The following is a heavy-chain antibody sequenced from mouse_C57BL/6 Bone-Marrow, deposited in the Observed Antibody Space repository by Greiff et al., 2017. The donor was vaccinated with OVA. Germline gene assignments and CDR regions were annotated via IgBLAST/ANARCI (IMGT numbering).Heavy chain of an antibody. J-gene: IGHJ2*01. Sequence: EVQLQQSGAELVRPGASVKLSCTASGFNIKDDYMHWVKQRPEQGLEWIGWIDPENGDTEYASKFQGKATITADTSSKTAYLQLSSLTSEDTAVYYCTTDGYYWDPSYFDYWGQGTTLTVSS. D-gene: IGHD2-3*01. CDR2: IDPENGDT. CDR1: GFNIKDDY. CDR3: TTDGYYWDPSYFDY. V-gene: IGHV14-4*01.